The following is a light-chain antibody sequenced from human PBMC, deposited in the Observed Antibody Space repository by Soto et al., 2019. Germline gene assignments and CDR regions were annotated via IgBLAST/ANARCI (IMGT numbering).Light chain of an antibody. Sequence: DIQMTQSPSTLSASVGDRVTIICRASQSISSWLAWYQQKGGKAPKLLISKASNLDSGVPSRFSGSGSGTEFNLTISSLQPEDFATYYCQQYNSFIWTFGQATKVDIK. V-gene: IGKV1-5*03. J-gene: IGKJ1*01. CDR3: QQYNSFIWT. CDR2: KAS. CDR1: QSISSW.